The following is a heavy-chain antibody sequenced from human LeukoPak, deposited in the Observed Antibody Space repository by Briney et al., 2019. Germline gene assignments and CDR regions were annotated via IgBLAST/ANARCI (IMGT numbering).Heavy chain of an antibody. V-gene: IGHV3-7*05. Sequence: PGGSLRLSCAASGFTLSNYRMNWVRQAPEKGLEWVANIKQDGSEKYYVDSVKGRFTISRDITKNSVYLQMNSLRVEDTAVYYCARNRGVDYWGQGTLVTVSS. CDR3: ARNRGVDY. D-gene: IGHD2/OR15-2a*01. J-gene: IGHJ4*02. CDR2: IKQDGSEK. CDR1: GFTLSNYR.